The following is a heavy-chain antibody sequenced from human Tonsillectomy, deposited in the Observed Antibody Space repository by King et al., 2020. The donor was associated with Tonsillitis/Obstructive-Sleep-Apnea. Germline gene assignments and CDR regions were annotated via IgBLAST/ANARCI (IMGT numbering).Heavy chain of an antibody. D-gene: IGHD6-6*01. CDR2: IYYSGST. Sequence: PLQESGPGLVKPSETLSLTCTVSGGSISSSSYYWGWIRQPPGKGLEWIGSIYYSGSTYYNPSLKSRVTISVDTSKNQFSLKLSSVTAADTAMYYCARLGPGTYSSSSNFDYWGQGTLVTVSS. CDR3: ARLGPGTYSSSSNFDY. CDR1: GGSISSSSYY. V-gene: IGHV4-39*01. J-gene: IGHJ4*02.